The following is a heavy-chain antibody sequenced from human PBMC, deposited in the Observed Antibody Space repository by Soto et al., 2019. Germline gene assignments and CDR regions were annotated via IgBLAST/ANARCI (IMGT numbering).Heavy chain of an antibody. CDR3: ARVEVEPDYYYGMDV. CDR2: INPSGCST. J-gene: IGHJ6*02. D-gene: IGHD2-2*01. V-gene: IGHV1-46*01. CDR1: GYTFTSYY. Sequence: GASVKVSCKASGYTFTSYYMHWVRQAPGQGLEWMGIINPSGCSTSYAQKFQGRVTMTRDTSTSTVYMELSSLRSEDTAVYYCARVEVEPDYYYGMDVWGQGTTVTVSS.